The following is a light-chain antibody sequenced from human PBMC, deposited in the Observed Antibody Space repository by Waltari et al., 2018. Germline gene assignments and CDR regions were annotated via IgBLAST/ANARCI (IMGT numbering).Light chain of an antibody. V-gene: IGLV2-23*02. Sequence: QSALTQPASVSGSPGQSITISCTGTSSDVGSYYLFSWYQQHPCQPPKLMISVFSKRPSWVSNLFSGSKSGITDSLTFSGIHADDVVYYYCCSYAGISTGVFGGGTKLTVL. CDR2: VFS. J-gene: IGLJ3*02. CDR1: SSDVGSYYL. CDR3: CSYAGISTGV.